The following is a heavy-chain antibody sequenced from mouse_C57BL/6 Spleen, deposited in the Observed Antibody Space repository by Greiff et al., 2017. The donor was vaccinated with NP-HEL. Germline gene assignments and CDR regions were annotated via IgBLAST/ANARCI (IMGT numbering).Heavy chain of an antibody. CDR3: ARDDMVTGGYYYAMDY. CDR1: GYTFTSYW. Sequence: QVQLKQPGAELVRPGSSVKLSCKASGYTFTSYWMHWVKQRPIQGLEWIGNIDPSDSETHYNQKFKDKATLTVDKSSSTAYMQLSSLTSEDSAVYYCARDDMVTGGYYYAMDYWGQGTSVTVSS. CDR2: IDPSDSET. V-gene: IGHV1-52*01. D-gene: IGHD2-2*01. J-gene: IGHJ4*01.